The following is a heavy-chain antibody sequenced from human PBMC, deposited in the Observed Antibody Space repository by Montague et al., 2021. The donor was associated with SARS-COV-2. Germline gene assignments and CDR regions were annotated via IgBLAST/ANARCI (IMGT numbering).Heavy chain of an antibody. CDR2: ISGSGGST. D-gene: IGHD3-3*01. V-gene: IGHV3-23*01. J-gene: IGHJ5*02. CDR1: GFTFSSYA. Sequence: SLRLSCAASGFTFSSYAMSWVRQAPGKGLEWVSAISGSGGSTYYADSVKGRFTISRDNSKNTLYLQMNSLRAEDTAVYYCANLWVIEEVTIFGVVTTRNWLDPWGQGTLVTVSS. CDR3: ANLWVIEEVTIFGVVTTRNWLDP.